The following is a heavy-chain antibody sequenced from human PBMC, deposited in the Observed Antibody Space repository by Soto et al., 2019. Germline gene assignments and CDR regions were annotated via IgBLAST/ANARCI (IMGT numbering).Heavy chain of an antibody. CDR2: IYNGGST. CDR1: GYSISSGYY. CDR3: ARVGPWVPYYYDSSPYTFENWFDP. Sequence: SETLSLTCAVSGYSISSGYYWGWLRQPPGKGLEWIGSIYNGGSTYYNPSLNSRVTLSIDMTNNHVSLILNSVTAADTAVYYCARVGPWVPYYYDSSPYTFENWFDPWGQGTLVTVSS. V-gene: IGHV4-38-2*01. D-gene: IGHD3-22*01. J-gene: IGHJ5*02.